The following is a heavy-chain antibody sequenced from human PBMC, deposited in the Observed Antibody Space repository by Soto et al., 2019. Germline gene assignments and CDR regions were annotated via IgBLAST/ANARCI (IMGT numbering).Heavy chain of an antibody. CDR3: ARVRYADY. CDR2: ISAHNGNT. J-gene: IGHJ4*02. CDR1: GYDFTTYG. V-gene: IGHV1-18*01. D-gene: IGHD1-1*01. Sequence: QVHLVQSGAEVKNPGASVKVSCKGSGYDFTTYGITWVRQAPGQGLEWMAWISAHNGNTNYAPNLQGRATVTRDTSTSTAYIALRSLRSDDTAVYYCARVRYADYWGQGALITVSS.